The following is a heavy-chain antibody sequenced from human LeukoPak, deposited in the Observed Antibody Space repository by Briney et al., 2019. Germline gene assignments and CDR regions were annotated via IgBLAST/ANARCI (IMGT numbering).Heavy chain of an antibody. J-gene: IGHJ6*03. CDR2: ITSDRST. V-gene: IGHV3-23*01. CDR1: AFTFRNYA. CDR3: ATFYSGSRHYYYYYMDV. Sequence: PGGSLRLSCAASAFTFRNYAMSWVRQAPGKGLEWVSSITSDRSTYYADSAKGRFTISRDNSKNTLYLQMNSLRAEDTAVYYCATFYSGSRHYYYYYMDVWGKGTTVTVSS. D-gene: IGHD1-26*01.